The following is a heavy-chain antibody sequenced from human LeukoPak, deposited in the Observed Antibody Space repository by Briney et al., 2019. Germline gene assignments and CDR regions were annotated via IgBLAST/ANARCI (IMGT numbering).Heavy chain of an antibody. CDR2: IWYDGSNK. CDR1: GFTFSSYG. D-gene: IGHD6-6*01. CDR3: ARGIAALTYFDY. V-gene: IGHV3-33*01. J-gene: IGHJ4*02. Sequence: GGSLRLSCAASGFTFSSYGMHWVRQAPGKGLEWVAVIWYDGSNKYYADSVKGRFTISRDNSKNTLYLQMNSLRAEDTAVYYCARGIAALTYFDYWGQETLVTVSS.